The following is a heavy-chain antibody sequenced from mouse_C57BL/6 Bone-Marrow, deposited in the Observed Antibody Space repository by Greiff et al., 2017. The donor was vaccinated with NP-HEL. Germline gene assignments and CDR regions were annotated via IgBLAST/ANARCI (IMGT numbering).Heavy chain of an antibody. CDR2: IWSGGST. J-gene: IGHJ4*01. V-gene: IGHV2-2*01. Sequence: QVQLQQSGPGLVQPSQSLSITCTVSGFSLTSYGVHWVRQSPGKGLEWLGVIWSGGSTDYNAAFISRLSISKDNSKSQVFFKMNSLQADDTAIYYCARSTMVTRGVYYYAMDYWGQGTSVTVSS. CDR3: ARSTMVTRGVYYYAMDY. CDR1: GFSLTSYG. D-gene: IGHD2-2*01.